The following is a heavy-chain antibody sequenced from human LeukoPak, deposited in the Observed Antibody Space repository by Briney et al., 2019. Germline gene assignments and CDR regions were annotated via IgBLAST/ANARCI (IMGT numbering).Heavy chain of an antibody. J-gene: IGHJ3*02. CDR3: ARTIVGLDDALDI. V-gene: IGHV1-18*01. D-gene: IGHD1-26*01. CDR1: RYTFTNYG. CDR2: ISARNGKT. Sequence: ASVKVSCKASRYTFTNYGISWVRQAPGQGLEWMGWISARNGKTTYAQKHQGRVTMTTDTSTSTVYMDLRSLRVDDTAVYYCARTIVGLDDALDIWGQGTLVTVSS.